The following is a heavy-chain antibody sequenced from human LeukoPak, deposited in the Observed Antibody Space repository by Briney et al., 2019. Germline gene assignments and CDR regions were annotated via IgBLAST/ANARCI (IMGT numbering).Heavy chain of an antibody. J-gene: IGHJ4*02. D-gene: IGHD3-10*01. Sequence: WASVKVSCKASGGTFSSYAISWVRQAPGQGLEWMGGIIPIFGTANYAQKFQGRVTITADESTSTAYMELSSLRSEDTAVYYCARGSTVRGVIITPFDYWGQGTLVTVSS. V-gene: IGHV1-69*13. CDR3: ARGSTVRGVIITPFDY. CDR2: IIPIFGTA. CDR1: GGTFSSYA.